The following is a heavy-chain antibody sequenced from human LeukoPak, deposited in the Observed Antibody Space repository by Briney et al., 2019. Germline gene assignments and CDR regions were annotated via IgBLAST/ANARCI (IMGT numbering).Heavy chain of an antibody. CDR2: ISGSGGDT. Sequence: GGSLRLSCAASGFSFSTYYVNWVRQAPGKGLEWVSAISGSGGDTYYAESVKGRFTISRDNSKNTLYLQMNSLRAEDTALYYCAKNRNGDYAQYFEYWGQGTLVTVSS. CDR1: GFSFSTYY. D-gene: IGHD4-17*01. CDR3: AKNRNGDYAQYFEY. V-gene: IGHV3-23*01. J-gene: IGHJ4*02.